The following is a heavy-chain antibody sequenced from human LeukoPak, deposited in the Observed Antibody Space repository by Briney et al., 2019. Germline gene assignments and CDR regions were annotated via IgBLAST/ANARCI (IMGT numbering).Heavy chain of an antibody. V-gene: IGHV3-23*01. Sequence: GGSLRLSCAASGFTFSRYAMTWVRQAPAKGLEWVLRISGIGGSTDYADSVKGRFTISRDNSKNTVYLQMNSLRVDNTALYYCARVGLRWGPGHGFDIWGQGTMVTVSS. D-gene: IGHD4-23*01. CDR1: GFTFSRYA. CDR3: ARVGLRWGPGHGFDI. J-gene: IGHJ3*02. CDR2: ISGIGGST.